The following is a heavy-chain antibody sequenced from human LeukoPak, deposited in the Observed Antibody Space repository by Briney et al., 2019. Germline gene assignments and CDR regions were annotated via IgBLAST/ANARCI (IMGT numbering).Heavy chain of an antibody. Sequence: PSETLCLTCTVSGGSISSGSYYWSWIRQPAGKGLEWIGRIYTSGSTNYNPSLKSRVTISVDTSKNQFSLKLSSVTAADTAVYYCARLVGYSYEYYFDYWGQGTLVTVSS. CDR3: ARLVGYSYEYYFDY. CDR1: GGSISSGSYY. D-gene: IGHD5-18*01. J-gene: IGHJ4*02. CDR2: IYTSGST. V-gene: IGHV4-61*02.